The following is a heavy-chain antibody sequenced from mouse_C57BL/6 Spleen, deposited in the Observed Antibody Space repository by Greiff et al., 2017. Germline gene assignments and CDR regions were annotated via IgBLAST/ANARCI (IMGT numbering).Heavy chain of an antibody. CDR2: INPNNGGT. V-gene: IGHV1-22*01. CDR3: AREAGGRAMDY. J-gene: IGHJ4*01. D-gene: IGHD3-3*01. Sequence: EVKLVESGPELVKPGASVKMSCKASGYTFTDYNMHWVKQSHGKSLEWIGYINPNNGGTSYNQKFKGKATLTVNKSSSTAYMELRSLTSEDSAVYYCAREAGGRAMDYWGQGTSVTVSS. CDR1: GYTFTDYN.